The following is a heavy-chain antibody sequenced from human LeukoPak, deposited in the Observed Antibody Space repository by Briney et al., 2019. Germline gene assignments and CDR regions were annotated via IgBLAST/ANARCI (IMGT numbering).Heavy chain of an antibody. V-gene: IGHV3-7*03. Sequence: GGSLRLSCAASGFTLESYWMSWVRQAPGKGLDWVANIKRDGSEKYYVDSVKGRFTISRDNAKNSLYLQMNSLRAEDTAVYYCARVLSGRGSLYSYYYYMDVWGKGTTVTISS. D-gene: IGHD3-10*01. J-gene: IGHJ6*03. CDR2: IKRDGSEK. CDR1: GFTLESYW. CDR3: ARVLSGRGSLYSYYYYMDV.